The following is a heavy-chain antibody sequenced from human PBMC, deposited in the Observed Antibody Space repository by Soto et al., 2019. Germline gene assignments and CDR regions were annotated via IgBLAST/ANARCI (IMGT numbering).Heavy chain of an antibody. Sequence: QVQLVESGGGVVQPGTSLRLSCAASGFSFRTYGMHWVRQAPGKGLEWVALISYDGRSKYYADSVKGRLTISRDNSKTTLYLQMNTLRAEYPAVYYCAGGWNYFDYWGQGTLVTVSS. J-gene: IGHJ4*02. CDR3: AGGWNYFDY. D-gene: IGHD1-1*01. CDR1: GFSFRTYG. CDR2: ISYDGRSK. V-gene: IGHV3-30*03.